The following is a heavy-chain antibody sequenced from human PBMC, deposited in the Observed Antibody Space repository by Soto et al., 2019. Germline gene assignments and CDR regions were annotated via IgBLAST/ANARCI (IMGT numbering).Heavy chain of an antibody. D-gene: IGHD1-26*01. CDR3: ASRRSRGRALLFDP. J-gene: IGHJ5*02. CDR2: IYYSGST. Sequence: PSETLSLTCTVSGGSISSSSYYWGWIRQPPGKGLEWIGSIYYSGSTYYNPSLKSRVTISVDTSKNQFSLKLSSVTAADTAVYYCASRRSRGRALLFDPWGQGTLVTVSS. CDR1: GGSISSSSYY. V-gene: IGHV4-39*01.